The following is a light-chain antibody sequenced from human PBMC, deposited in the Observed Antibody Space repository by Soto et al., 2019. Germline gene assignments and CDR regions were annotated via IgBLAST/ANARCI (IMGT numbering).Light chain of an antibody. Sequence: EIVLTQSPGSLSLSPGERDTLSWRASQRVSSNSLAWYQQKPGQAPRLLIYGASSRATGIPDRFSGSGSETDFTLTISILEPEDFAVYYCQHYGRSPLTFGGGTKVEIK. CDR1: QRVSSNS. CDR3: QHYGRSPLT. J-gene: IGKJ4*01. V-gene: IGKV3-20*01. CDR2: GAS.